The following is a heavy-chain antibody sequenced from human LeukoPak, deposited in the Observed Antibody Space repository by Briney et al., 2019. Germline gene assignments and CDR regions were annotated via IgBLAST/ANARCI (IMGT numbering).Heavy chain of an antibody. V-gene: IGHV1-46*01. Sequence: ASVKVSCKASGYTFTSYKMHWVRQAPGEGLEWMGIINPSGGTTNYAQKFQGRVTMTRDTSTSTVYMELSRLRSGDTAVYYCARDVQQLVQRGRNWFDPWGQGTLVTVSS. CDR1: GYTFTSYK. D-gene: IGHD6-13*01. CDR3: ARDVQQLVQRGRNWFDP. J-gene: IGHJ5*02. CDR2: INPSGGTT.